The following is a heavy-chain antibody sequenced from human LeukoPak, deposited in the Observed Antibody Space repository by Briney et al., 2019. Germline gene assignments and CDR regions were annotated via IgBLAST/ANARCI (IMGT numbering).Heavy chain of an antibody. V-gene: IGHV1-24*01. J-gene: IGHJ4*02. CDR1: GDILTELS. CDR2: FDPEQNTM. CDR3: ATRSGDFWSGYVN. Sequence: ASVKVSCKVSGDILTELSIQWVRQAPGKGLECMGGFDPEQNTMIYAQRLQGRVTMTEDTSTDTAYMGLSSLTSEDTGIYYCATRSGDFWSGYVNWGQGTLVTVSS. D-gene: IGHD3-3*01.